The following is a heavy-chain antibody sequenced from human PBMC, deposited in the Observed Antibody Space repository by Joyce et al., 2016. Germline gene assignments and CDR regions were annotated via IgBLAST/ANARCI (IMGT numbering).Heavy chain of an antibody. CDR1: GYSFTSHW. J-gene: IGHJ5*02. Sequence: EVQLVQSGAEVKKPGESLRISCKGSGYSFTSHWISWVRQMPGKGLEWMGRIDPRDSYTDYSPSFDGHVTISVDKTISAAYLQWSSLRASDTAIYYCARHVTDWFDPWGQGTLVTVSS. V-gene: IGHV5-10-1*03. CDR2: IDPRDSYT. CDR3: ARHVTDWFDP. D-gene: IGHD3-10*02.